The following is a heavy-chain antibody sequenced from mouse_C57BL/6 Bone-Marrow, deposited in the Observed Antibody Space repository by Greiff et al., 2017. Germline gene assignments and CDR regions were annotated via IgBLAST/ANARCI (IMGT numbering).Heavy chain of an antibody. D-gene: IGHD2-4*01. V-gene: IGHV1-64*01. CDR1: GYTFTSYW. Sequence: QVQLQQPGAELVKPGASVKLSCKASGYTFTSYWMHWVKPRPGQGLEWIGMIHPNSGSTNSNEKFKSKATLTVDKSSSTAYMQLSSLTSEDSAVYYYARLYDYVPYYFDYWGQGTTLTVSS. CDR3: ARLYDYVPYYFDY. J-gene: IGHJ2*01. CDR2: IHPNSGST.